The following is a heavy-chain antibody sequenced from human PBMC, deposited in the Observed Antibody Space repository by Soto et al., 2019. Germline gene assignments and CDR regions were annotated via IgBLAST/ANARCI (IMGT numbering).Heavy chain of an antibody. J-gene: IGHJ5*02. Sequence: GESLKISCNGSGYSFTSYWSCWVRQMPWKGLEWMGIIYPGDSDTRYSPSFQGQVTISADKSISTAYLQWSSLKASDTAMYYCASPLSPDSSGYLTWGQGTLVTVSS. CDR3: ASPLSPDSSGYLT. CDR1: GYSFTSYW. D-gene: IGHD3-22*01. V-gene: IGHV5-51*01. CDR2: IYPGDSDT.